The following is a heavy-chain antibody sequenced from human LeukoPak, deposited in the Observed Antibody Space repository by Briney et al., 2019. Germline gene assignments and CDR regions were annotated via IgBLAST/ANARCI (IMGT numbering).Heavy chain of an antibody. Sequence: GGSLRLSCAVSGFTFRSYSMNWVRQAPGKGLEWVSAIDPSSTYIYYADSVKGRFTISRDNAENSLYLQMNSLRAEDTAVYYCAKVPLAYYFDYWGLGTLVTVSS. D-gene: IGHD3-16*02. V-gene: IGHV3-21*04. CDR2: IDPSSTYI. CDR3: AKVPLAYYFDY. CDR1: GFTFRSYS. J-gene: IGHJ4*02.